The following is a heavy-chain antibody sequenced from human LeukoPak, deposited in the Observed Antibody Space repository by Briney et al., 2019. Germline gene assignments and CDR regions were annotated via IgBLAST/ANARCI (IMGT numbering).Heavy chain of an antibody. CDR1: GYTFTSFY. J-gene: IGHJ4*02. D-gene: IGHD5-18*01. Sequence: ASVNVSCKASGYTFTSFYIHWVRQAPGQGLEWMGIINPTGGSTSYAQKFQGRVTTTRDTSTSTVYMELSSLRSEDTAVYYCARGSDSYGETIDYWGQGTLVTVSS. CDR3: ARGSDSYGETIDY. V-gene: IGHV1-46*01. CDR2: INPTGGST.